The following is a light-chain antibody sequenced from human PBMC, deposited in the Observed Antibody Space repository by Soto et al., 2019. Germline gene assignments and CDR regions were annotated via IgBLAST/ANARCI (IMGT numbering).Light chain of an antibody. Sequence: AIRMTQSPSSLSASTGDRVTITCRASQGISSYLAWYQQKPGKAPKLLIYDASNLESGVPSKFSGRESGTEFTLTISSLQPDDVATYYCQQYKSLYTFGQGTKVDIK. CDR3: QQYKSLYT. V-gene: IGKV1-8*01. CDR2: DAS. CDR1: QGISSY. J-gene: IGKJ2*01.